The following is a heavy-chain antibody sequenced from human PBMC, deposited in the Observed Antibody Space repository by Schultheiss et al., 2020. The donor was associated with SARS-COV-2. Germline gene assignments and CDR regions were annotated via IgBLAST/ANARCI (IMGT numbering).Heavy chain of an antibody. CDR2: ISAYNGNT. CDR1: GYTFTSYG. Sequence: ASVKVSCKASGYTFTSYGISWVRQAPGQGLEWMGWISAYNGNTNYAQKLQGRVTMTTDTSTSTAYMELRSLRSEDTAVYYCATGPGRGHGVHDPYWGQGTLVTVSS. J-gene: IGHJ4*02. D-gene: IGHD5/OR15-5a*01. CDR3: ATGPGRGHGVHDPY. V-gene: IGHV1-18*04.